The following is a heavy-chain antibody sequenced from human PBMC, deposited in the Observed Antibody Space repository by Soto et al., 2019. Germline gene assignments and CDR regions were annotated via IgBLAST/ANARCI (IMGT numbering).Heavy chain of an antibody. CDR1: GFTFSSYG. J-gene: IGHJ4*02. V-gene: IGHV3-33*01. CDR3: ARDRVAVAGSEGLDY. CDR2: IWYDGSNK. Sequence: PGGSLRLSCAASGFTFSSYGMHWVRQAPGKGLEWVAVIWYDGSNKYYADSVKGRFTISRDNSKNTLYLQMNSLRAEDTVVYYCARDRVAVAGSEGLDYWGQGTLVTVSS. D-gene: IGHD6-19*01.